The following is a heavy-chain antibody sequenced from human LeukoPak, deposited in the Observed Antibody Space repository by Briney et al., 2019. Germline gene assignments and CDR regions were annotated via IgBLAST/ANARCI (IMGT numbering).Heavy chain of an antibody. CDR1: GFTFSSYA. D-gene: IGHD2-2*01. CDR3: AKDALTAVVVPAAIPDY. J-gene: IGHJ4*02. V-gene: IGHV3-23*01. CDR2: ISGSGGST. Sequence: PGGSLRLSCAASGFTFSSYAMSWVRQAPGKGLEWVSAISGSGGSTYYADSVKGRFTISRDNSKNTLYLQMNSLRAEDTAVYYCAKDALTAVVVPAAIPDYWGQGTLVTVSS.